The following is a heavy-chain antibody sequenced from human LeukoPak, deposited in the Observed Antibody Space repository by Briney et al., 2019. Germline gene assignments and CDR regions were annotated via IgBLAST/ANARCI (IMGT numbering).Heavy chain of an antibody. J-gene: IGHJ4*02. Sequence: GGSLRLSCAASGFTFSDYWMSWVRQAPGKGPEWVANIHQDGGERYYVDSVKGRFTISRDNAKNSLYLQMDSLRAEYTAIYYCARDKVVGATYFDYWGQGILVTVSS. V-gene: IGHV3-7*01. CDR1: GFTFSDYW. D-gene: IGHD1-26*01. CDR2: IHQDGGER. CDR3: ARDKVVGATYFDY.